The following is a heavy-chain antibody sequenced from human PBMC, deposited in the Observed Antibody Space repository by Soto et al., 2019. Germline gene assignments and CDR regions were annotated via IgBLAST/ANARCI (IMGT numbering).Heavy chain of an antibody. CDR3: AKVHYGGNLAGY. J-gene: IGHJ4*02. CDR2: ISYDGSNK. Sequence: PGGSLRLSCAASGFTFSSYGMRWVRQAPGKGLEWVAVISYDGSNKYYADSVKGRFTISRDNSKNTLYLQMNSLRAEDTAVYYCAKVHYGGNLAGYWGQGTLVTVSS. CDR1: GFTFSSYG. V-gene: IGHV3-30*18. D-gene: IGHD4-17*01.